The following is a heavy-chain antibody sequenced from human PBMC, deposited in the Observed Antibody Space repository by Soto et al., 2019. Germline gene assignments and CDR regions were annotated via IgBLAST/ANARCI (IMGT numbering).Heavy chain of an antibody. CDR3: ARGVTRRQWLVPVRYYGMDV. Sequence: ASVKVSGKASGYTFTSYGISWVRQAPGQGLEWMGWISAYNGNTNYAQKLQGRVTMTTDTSTSTAYMELRSLRSDDTAVYYCARGVTRRQWLVPVRYYGMDVWGQGTTVTVSS. CDR1: GYTFTSYG. CDR2: ISAYNGNT. J-gene: IGHJ6*02. D-gene: IGHD6-19*01. V-gene: IGHV1-18*01.